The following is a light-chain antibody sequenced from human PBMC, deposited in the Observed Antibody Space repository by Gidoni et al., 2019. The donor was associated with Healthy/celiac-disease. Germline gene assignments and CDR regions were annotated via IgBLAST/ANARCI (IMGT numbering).Light chain of an antibody. V-gene: IGLV1-44*01. CDR1: SSTIGSNT. J-gene: IGLJ2*01. Sequence: QSVLTQPPSASGTPGQRVTISCSGSSSTIGSNTVNWYQQLPGTAPKLLIYSNNQRPSGVPDRFSGSKSGTSASLAISGLQSEDEADYYCAAWDDSLNGPDVVFVGGTKLTVL. CDR2: SNN. CDR3: AAWDDSLNGPDVV.